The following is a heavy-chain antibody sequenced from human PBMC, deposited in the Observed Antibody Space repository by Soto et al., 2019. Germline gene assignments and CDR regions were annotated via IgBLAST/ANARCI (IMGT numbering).Heavy chain of an antibody. CDR2: ISSSSRDI. J-gene: IGHJ6*02. Sequence: GGSLRLSCAASGFIFSTYTINWVRQAPGKGLEWVASISSSSRDIFYADSVKARFTISRDNANSSVDLQMNSLRVGDTAIYYCARGSWGGDGIDVWGQGTTVIVSS. CDR3: ARGSWGGDGIDV. V-gene: IGHV3-21*01. D-gene: IGHD3-16*01. CDR1: GFIFSTYT.